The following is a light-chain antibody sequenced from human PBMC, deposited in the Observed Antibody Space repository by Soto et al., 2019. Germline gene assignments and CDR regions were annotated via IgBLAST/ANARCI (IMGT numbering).Light chain of an antibody. CDR2: SVS. J-gene: IGKJ1*01. V-gene: IGKV2-30*01. Sequence: DAVMTQSPLSLPVTLGQPASISCTSSQSVVYKDGNTFLSWFQQRPGQSPRRLIYSVSNRDSGVPDRFSGSGSGTDFTLKICRVVPEDVGLYYSMQHTHWPSTFGQGTRWIS. CDR1: QSVVYKDGNTF. CDR3: MQHTHWPST.